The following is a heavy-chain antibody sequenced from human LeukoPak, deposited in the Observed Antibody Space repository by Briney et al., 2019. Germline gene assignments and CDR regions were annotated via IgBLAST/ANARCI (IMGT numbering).Heavy chain of an antibody. D-gene: IGHD1-1*01. J-gene: IGHJ4*02. Sequence: ASVKVSCKASGYTFTSYDINWVRQAPGQGLEYVGWINPKNGGTNSAQNFQGRVTMTWDTSVSTVYMELSRLRSDDTAVYYCAREEDCGTARCSNDHWGQGTLVTVSS. CDR3: AREEDCGTARCSNDH. V-gene: IGHV1-2*02. CDR1: GYTFTSYD. CDR2: INPKNGGT.